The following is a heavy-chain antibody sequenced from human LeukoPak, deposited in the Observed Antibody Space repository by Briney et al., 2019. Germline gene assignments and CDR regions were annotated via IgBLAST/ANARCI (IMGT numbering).Heavy chain of an antibody. CDR3: VGCSGGSCHSGAFEI. CDR2: ASYRSKWYY. Sequence: SQTLSLTCVISGDSVSKDNAAWNWIRQSPSRGLEWLARASYRSKWYYDYAVSVKGRMSINTDTSKNQFTLQVNSVIPEDTAMYYCVGCSGGSCHSGAFEIWGQGTMITVSS. D-gene: IGHD2-15*01. J-gene: IGHJ3*02. CDR1: GDSVSKDNAA. V-gene: IGHV6-1*01.